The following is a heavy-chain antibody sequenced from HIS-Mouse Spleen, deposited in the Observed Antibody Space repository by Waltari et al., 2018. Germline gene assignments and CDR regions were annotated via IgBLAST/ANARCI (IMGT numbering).Heavy chain of an antibody. CDR3: ARDHRNNWAIRD. Sequence: HVQLVESGGGVVQPGRSLRLSCAASGFTFSSYAMHWVRQAPGKGLEWVAVISYDGSNKYYADSVKGRFTISRDNSKNTLYLQMNSLRAEDTAVYYCARDHRNNWAIRDWGQGTLVTVSS. CDR2: ISYDGSNK. V-gene: IGHV3-30-3*01. D-gene: IGHD1-20*01. CDR1: GFTFSSYA. J-gene: IGHJ4*02.